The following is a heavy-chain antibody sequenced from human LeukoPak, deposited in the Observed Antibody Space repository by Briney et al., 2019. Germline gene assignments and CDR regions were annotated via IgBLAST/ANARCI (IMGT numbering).Heavy chain of an antibody. J-gene: IGHJ4*02. CDR3: ARLKEGIDY. CDR1: GDSVSTYY. V-gene: IGHV4-4*08. Sequence: KPSETLSLTCTVSGDSVSTYYWSWIRQPPGKGLEWIGSIYNSANTYYNPSLKSRVTISVDTSKNQFSLKLSSVTAADTAVYYCARLKEGIDYWGQGTLVTVSS. CDR2: IYNSANT. D-gene: IGHD3-10*01.